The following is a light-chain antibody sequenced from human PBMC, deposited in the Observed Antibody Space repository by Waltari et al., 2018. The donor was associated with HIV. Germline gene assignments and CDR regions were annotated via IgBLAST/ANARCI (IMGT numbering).Light chain of an antibody. V-gene: IGKV1-39*01. CDR2: AAS. J-gene: IGKJ4*01. CDR1: QYINIY. Sequence: DIQITQSPSSLSASIGDRVTITCQTSQYINIYLNGYQQKPGKAPSLLIFAASTLHTGVPSRFSASGSGTTFSLAISSLQVDDIATYYCQQTFSLPLTFGAGTKVEI. CDR3: QQTFSLPLT.